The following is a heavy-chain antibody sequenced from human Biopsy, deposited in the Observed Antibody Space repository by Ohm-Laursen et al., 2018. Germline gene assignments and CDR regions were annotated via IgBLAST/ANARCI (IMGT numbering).Heavy chain of an antibody. CDR1: GFSLSNGRMG. V-gene: IGHV2-26*01. CDR2: IFPNDEK. Sequence: TQTLTLTSSVSGFSLSNGRMGVRWIRQPPGKALEWLAHIFPNDEKAYSTSLKSRLTISKDTSKSQVVLTMTNLDPVDTATYYCARILGSTVTTYSAMDVWGQGTTVTVSS. D-gene: IGHD4-17*01. CDR3: ARILGSTVTTYSAMDV. J-gene: IGHJ6*02.